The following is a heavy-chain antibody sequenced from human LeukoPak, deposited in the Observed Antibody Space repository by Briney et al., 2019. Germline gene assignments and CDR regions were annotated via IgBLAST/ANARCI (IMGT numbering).Heavy chain of an antibody. Sequence: GASVKVSCKASGGTFSSYAISWVRQAPGQGLEWMGGIIPIFGTANYAQKFQGRVTITADESTSTAYMELSSLRSEDTAVYYCATETRRAYYYDSSGYQRAFDIWGQGTMVTVSS. CDR3: ATETRRAYYYDSSGYQRAFDI. D-gene: IGHD3-22*01. CDR1: GGTFSSYA. V-gene: IGHV1-69*13. J-gene: IGHJ3*02. CDR2: IIPIFGTA.